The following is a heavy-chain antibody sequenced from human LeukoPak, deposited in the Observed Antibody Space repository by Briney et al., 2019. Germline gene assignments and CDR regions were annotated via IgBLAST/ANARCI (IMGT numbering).Heavy chain of an antibody. CDR3: AGYSYGVRPS. J-gene: IGHJ5*02. Sequence: SPTLSLTCVISGDSVSSNSAAWNWLRQSPSRGLEWLGRTYYRSKWYNDYAVSVKSRITINPDTSKHQFSLHLNYVTPEDTAVYYCAGYSYGVRPSWGQGTLVTVSS. V-gene: IGHV6-1*01. CDR1: GDSVSSNSAA. D-gene: IGHD5-18*01. CDR2: TYYRSKWYN.